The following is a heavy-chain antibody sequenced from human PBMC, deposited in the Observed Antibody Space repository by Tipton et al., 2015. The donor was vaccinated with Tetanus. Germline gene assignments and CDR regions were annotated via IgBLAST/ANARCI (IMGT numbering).Heavy chain of an antibody. J-gene: IGHJ3*01. CDR1: GFTFNDYA. Sequence: SLRLSCAASGFTFNDYAMSWVRQAPGKGLEWVSVVTGSGQTTHYADSVKGRFTISRDNSKNTLFSQMSSLRVEDTGIYYCAKDRLRKTDYNANGYAFDVWGQGTMVSVSS. V-gene: IGHV3-23*01. D-gene: IGHD4/OR15-4a*01. CDR2: VTGSGQTT. CDR3: AKDRLRKTDYNANGYAFDV.